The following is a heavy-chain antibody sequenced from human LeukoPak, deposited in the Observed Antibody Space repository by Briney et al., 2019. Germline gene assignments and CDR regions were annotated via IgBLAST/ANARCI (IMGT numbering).Heavy chain of an antibody. Sequence: PGGSLRLSCAASGFTFSSYAMHWVRQAPGKGLEWVAVISYDGSNKYYADSVKGRFTISRDNSKNSLYLQMNSLRAEDTAVYYCARDQEEYSSSSDYWGQGTLVTVSS. D-gene: IGHD6-6*01. CDR3: ARDQEEYSSSSDY. V-gene: IGHV3-30-3*01. J-gene: IGHJ4*02. CDR2: ISYDGSNK. CDR1: GFTFSSYA.